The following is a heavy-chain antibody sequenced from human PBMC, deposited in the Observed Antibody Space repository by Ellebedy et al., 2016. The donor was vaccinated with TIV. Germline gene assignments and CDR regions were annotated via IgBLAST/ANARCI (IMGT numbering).Heavy chain of an antibody. V-gene: IGHV4-59*01. Sequence: SETLSLTCTVSGGSISSYYWTWIRQPPGKGLEWIGYIDNSGTTNYNPSLKSRVTMSLDSSKEQFSLNLSSVTAADTAIYYCARDRGTYWFDPWGRGTLVTVSS. CDR1: GGSISSYY. D-gene: IGHD1-26*01. CDR3: ARDRGTYWFDP. CDR2: IDNSGTT. J-gene: IGHJ5*02.